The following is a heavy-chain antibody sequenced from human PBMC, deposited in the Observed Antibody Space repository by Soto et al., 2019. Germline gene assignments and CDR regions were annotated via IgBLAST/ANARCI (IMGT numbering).Heavy chain of an antibody. Sequence: PSETLSLTCTFSGGSISSGGYWSWIRQHPGKGLEWIGYIYYSGSAYYNPSLNSRVTISVDTSKNQFSLKLRSVTAADTAVYYWARAPGAYFDYWGQGTLVTVSS. J-gene: IGHJ4*02. CDR1: GGSISSGGY. CDR3: ARAPGAYFDY. V-gene: IGHV4-31*03. CDR2: IYYSGSA.